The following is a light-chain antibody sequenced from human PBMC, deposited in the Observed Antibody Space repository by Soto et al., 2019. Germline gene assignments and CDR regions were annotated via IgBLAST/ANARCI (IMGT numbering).Light chain of an antibody. CDR1: LSISSD. CDR3: QQCYTTPRT. V-gene: IGKV1-39*01. Sequence: DIQMTQSPSSLSASVGDRVTITCRASLSISSDLNWYQQKPGKAPKVLIFGASSLQSGVPSRFSGSGSGTDFTLTISSLQPEDSATYYCQQCYTTPRTFGQGTKVEIK. CDR2: GAS. J-gene: IGKJ2*01.